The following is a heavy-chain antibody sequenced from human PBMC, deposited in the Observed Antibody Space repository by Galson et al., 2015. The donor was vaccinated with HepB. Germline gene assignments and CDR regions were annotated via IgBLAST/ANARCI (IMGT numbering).Heavy chain of an antibody. D-gene: IGHD3-10*01. V-gene: IGHV3-21*01. Sequence: SLRLSCAASGFTFSSYSMNWVRQAPGKGLEWVSSISSSSSYIYYADSVKGRFTISRDNAKNSLYLQMNSLRAEDTAVYYCARDRSGSTPRFLPPPYWGQGTLVTVSS. J-gene: IGHJ4*02. CDR1: GFTFSSYS. CDR2: ISSSSSYI. CDR3: ARDRSGSTPRFLPPPY.